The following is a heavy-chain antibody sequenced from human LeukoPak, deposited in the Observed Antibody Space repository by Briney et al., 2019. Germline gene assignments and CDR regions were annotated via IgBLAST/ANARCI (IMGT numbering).Heavy chain of an antibody. CDR1: GYTFTGYY. Sequence: ASVKVSCKASGYTFTGYYMHWVRQAPGQGLEWMGWINPNSGGTNYAQKLQGRVTMTRDTSISTAYMELSRLRSDDTAVYYCARDSSGSSTFLFDYWGQGTLVTVSS. CDR3: ARDSSGSSTFLFDY. CDR2: INPNSGGT. V-gene: IGHV1-2*02. D-gene: IGHD1-26*01. J-gene: IGHJ4*02.